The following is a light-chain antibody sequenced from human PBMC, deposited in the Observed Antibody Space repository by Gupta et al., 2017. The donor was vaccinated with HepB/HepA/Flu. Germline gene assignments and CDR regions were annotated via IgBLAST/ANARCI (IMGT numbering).Light chain of an antibody. J-gene: IGLJ2*01. Sequence: SYEPTQPPVVSVALGQTARITCGGNNLGSKNVHWYQQKPGQAPVLVIYRDSNRPSGIPERFSGSNSGNTATLTISRAQAGDEADYYCQVWDSSTAAVFGGGTKLTVL. CDR3: QVWDSSTAAV. V-gene: IGLV3-9*01. CDR2: RDS. CDR1: NLGSKN.